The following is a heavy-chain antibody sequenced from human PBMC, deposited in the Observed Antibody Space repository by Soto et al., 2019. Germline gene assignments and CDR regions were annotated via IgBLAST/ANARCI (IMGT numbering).Heavy chain of an antibody. CDR2: INSDGSST. CDR1: GFTFSSYW. V-gene: IGHV3-74*01. J-gene: IGHJ4*02. D-gene: IGHD2-15*01. CDR3: VRTSLVVAAATREDY. Sequence: EVQLVESGGGLVQPGGSLRLSCAASGFTFSSYWMHWVRQAPGKGLVWVSRINSDGSSTSYADSVQGRFTISRDKAKNRLYLQMNCLSAEDTCVYYCVRTSLVVAAATREDYWGQGTLVTVSS.